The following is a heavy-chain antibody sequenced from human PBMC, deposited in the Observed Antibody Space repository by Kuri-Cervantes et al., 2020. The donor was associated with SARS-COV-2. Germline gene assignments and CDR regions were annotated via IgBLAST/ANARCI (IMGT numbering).Heavy chain of an antibody. CDR1: GYTFTSYA. Sequence: ASVKVSCKASGYTFTSYAMHWVRQAPGQRLEWMGWINAGNGNTKYSQKFQGRVTITRDTSASTAYMELSSLRSEDTAVYYCARGLTMDFTNTPNYYGMDVWGQGTTVTVSS. CDR3: ARGLTMDFTNTPNYYGMDV. V-gene: IGHV1-3*01. J-gene: IGHJ6*02. D-gene: IGHD3-10*01. CDR2: INAGNGNT.